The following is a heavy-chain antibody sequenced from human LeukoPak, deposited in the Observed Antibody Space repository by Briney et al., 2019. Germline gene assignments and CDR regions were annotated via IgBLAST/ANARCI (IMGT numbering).Heavy chain of an antibody. Sequence: SETLSLTCTVSGGSISSYYWSWIRQPPGKGLEWIGYIYYSGSTNYNPSLKSRVTISVDTSKNQFSLKLSSVTAADTAVYYCARDGGESYIDWYFDLWGRGTLVTVSS. CDR2: IYYSGST. CDR3: ARDGGESYIDWYFDL. D-gene: IGHD3-10*01. CDR1: GGSISSYY. J-gene: IGHJ2*01. V-gene: IGHV4-59*01.